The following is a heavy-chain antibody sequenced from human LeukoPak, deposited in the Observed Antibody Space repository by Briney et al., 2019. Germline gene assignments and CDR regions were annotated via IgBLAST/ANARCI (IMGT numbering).Heavy chain of an antibody. Sequence: GGSLRLSCAASGFTPSSYWMSWVRQAPRKWLEWVANIKQDGREKYYMDSVKGPFTISRDNAKNSLYLQMNSLRAEDTAVYYCARTQHDYGDYRNWFDPWGQGTLVTVSS. D-gene: IGHD4-17*01. CDR3: ARTQHDYGDYRNWFDP. CDR2: IKQDGREK. CDR1: GFTPSSYW. J-gene: IGHJ5*02. V-gene: IGHV3-7*01.